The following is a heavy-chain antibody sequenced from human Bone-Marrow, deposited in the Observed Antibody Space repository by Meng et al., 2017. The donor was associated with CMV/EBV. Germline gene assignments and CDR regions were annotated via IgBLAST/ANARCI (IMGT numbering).Heavy chain of an antibody. D-gene: IGHD5-18*01. V-gene: IGHV3-33*06. CDR2: IWYDGSNK. Sequence: GESLKISCAASGFTFSSYAMHWVRQAPGKGLEWVALIWYDGSNKYYAESVKGRFTISRDDSKNTLYLQMDSLRAEDTAVYFCAKWGMDTAMVYYFDHWGQGTLVTVYS. J-gene: IGHJ4*02. CDR3: AKWGMDTAMVYYFDH. CDR1: GFTFSSYA.